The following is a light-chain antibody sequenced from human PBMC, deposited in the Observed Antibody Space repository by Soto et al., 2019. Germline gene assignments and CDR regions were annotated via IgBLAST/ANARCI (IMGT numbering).Light chain of an antibody. CDR2: WAS. J-gene: IGKJ1*01. V-gene: IGKV4-1*01. Sequence: DIVMTQSPESLAVSLGERATINCKSSRSVLWTSSNKNYLAWYQQKPGQSPKLLIYWASTRESGVPDRFSGSGSGTDFTLTISSVQAEDVAVYYCRQYYGAWTFGQGTRVEI. CDR3: RQYYGAWT. CDR1: RSVLWTSSNKNY.